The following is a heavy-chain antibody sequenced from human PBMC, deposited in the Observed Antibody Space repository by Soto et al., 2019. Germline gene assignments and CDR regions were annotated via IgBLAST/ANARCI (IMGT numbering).Heavy chain of an antibody. D-gene: IGHD3-22*01. Sequence: SETLSLTCTVSGGSISSGGYYWSWIRQHPGKGLEWIGYIYYSGSTYYNPSLKSRVTISVDTSKNQFSLKLGSVTAADTAVYYCARGGSYDSSGYYYGGYNWFDPWGQGTLVTVSS. V-gene: IGHV4-31*03. CDR3: ARGGSYDSSGYYYGGYNWFDP. CDR1: GGSISSGGYY. J-gene: IGHJ5*02. CDR2: IYYSGST.